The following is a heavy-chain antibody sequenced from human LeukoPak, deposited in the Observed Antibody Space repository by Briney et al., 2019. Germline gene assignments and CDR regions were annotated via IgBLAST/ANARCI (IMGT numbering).Heavy chain of an antibody. CDR1: GFTFSSYS. D-gene: IGHD3-10*01. V-gene: IGHV3-21*01. CDR2: ISSSSSYI. J-gene: IGHJ6*04. Sequence: GGSLRLSCAASGFTFSSYSMNWVRQAPGKGLEWVSSISSSSSYIYYADSVKGRFTISRDNAKNSLYLRMNCLRAEDTAVYYCAGGQDYYGSEYGMDVWGKGTTVTVSS. CDR3: AGGQDYYGSEYGMDV.